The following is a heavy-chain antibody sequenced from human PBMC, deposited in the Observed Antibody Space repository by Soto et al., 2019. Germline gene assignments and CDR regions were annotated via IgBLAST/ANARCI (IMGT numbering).Heavy chain of an antibody. Sequence: LSLSCAVSGFTVSSNYMNWVRQAPGKGLEWVSVIYSGNSSDYADSVKGRFTISRDKSKDTLYLQMNSLRAEDTAVYYCARVVSSYYYLDCWGQGTLVTVSS. J-gene: IGHJ4*02. CDR2: IYSGNSS. CDR1: GFTVSSNY. CDR3: ARVVSSYYYLDC. D-gene: IGHD1-26*01. V-gene: IGHV3-53*01.